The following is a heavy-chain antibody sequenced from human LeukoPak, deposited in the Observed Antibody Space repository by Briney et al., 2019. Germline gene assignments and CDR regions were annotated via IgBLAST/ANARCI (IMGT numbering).Heavy chain of an antibody. CDR2: IIPILGIA. Sequence: GSSVKVSCKASGGTFSSYAISWVRQAPGQGLEWMGRIIPILGIANYAQKFQGRVTITADKSTSTAYMELSSLRSEDTAVYYCARTGYYYDSSAGDAFDIWGQGTMVTVSS. D-gene: IGHD3-22*01. CDR1: GGTFSSYA. CDR3: ARTGYYYDSSAGDAFDI. J-gene: IGHJ3*02. V-gene: IGHV1-69*04.